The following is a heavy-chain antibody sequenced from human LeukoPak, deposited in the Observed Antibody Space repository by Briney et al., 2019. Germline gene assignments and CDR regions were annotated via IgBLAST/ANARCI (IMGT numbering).Heavy chain of an antibody. CDR1: GGSISSYY. CDR3: ARHSSSWYDNYYYYYGMDV. D-gene: IGHD6-13*01. CDR2: IYYSGST. J-gene: IGHJ6*02. V-gene: IGHV4-59*01. Sequence: SETLSLTCTVSGGSISSYYCSWLRQPPGKGLEWIGYIYYSGSTNYNPSLKSRVTISVDTSKNQFSLKLSSVTAADTAVYYCARHSSSWYDNYYYYYGMDVWGQGTTVTVSS.